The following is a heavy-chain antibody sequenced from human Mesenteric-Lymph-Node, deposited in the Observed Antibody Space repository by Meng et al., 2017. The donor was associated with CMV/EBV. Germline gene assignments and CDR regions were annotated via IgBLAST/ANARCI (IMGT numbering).Heavy chain of an antibody. J-gene: IGHJ4*02. CDR1: GFTSSSYA. CDR3: AKERSGTTPY. V-gene: IGHV3-23*03. D-gene: IGHD1-1*01. CDR2: IYSGGSST. Sequence: GESLKISCAASGFTSSSYAMSWVRQAPGKGLEWVSVIYSGGSSTHYADSVKGRFTISRDNSKNTLYLQMNSLRAEDTAVYYCAKERSGTTPYWGQGTLVTVSS.